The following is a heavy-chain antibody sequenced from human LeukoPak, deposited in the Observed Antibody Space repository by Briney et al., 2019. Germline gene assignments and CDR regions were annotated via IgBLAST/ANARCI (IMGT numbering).Heavy chain of an antibody. CDR1: GFTFSSYA. V-gene: IGHV3-23*01. J-gene: IGHJ6*02. CDR2: ISGSGGST. CDR3: AKASVLLWFGELSV. D-gene: IGHD3-10*01. Sequence: GGSLRLSCAASGFTFSSYAMSWVRQAPGKGLEWVSAISGSGGSTYYADSVKGRFTISRDNSKNTLYLQMNSLRAEDTAVYYCAKASVLLWFGELSVWGQGTTVTVSS.